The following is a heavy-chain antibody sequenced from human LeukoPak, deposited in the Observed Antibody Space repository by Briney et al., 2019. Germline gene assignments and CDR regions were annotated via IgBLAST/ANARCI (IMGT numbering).Heavy chain of an antibody. D-gene: IGHD2-15*01. CDR2: IYYSGST. CDR1: GGSISSSSYY. CDR3: ATQAVVVAALLDC. Sequence: PSETLSLTCTVSGGSISSSSYYWGWIRQPPGKGLEWIGNIYYSGSTYYNPSLMSRVTISVDTSKNHFSLKLSSVTAADTAVYYCATQAVVVAALLDCWGQGTLVTVSS. V-gene: IGHV4-39*01. J-gene: IGHJ4*02.